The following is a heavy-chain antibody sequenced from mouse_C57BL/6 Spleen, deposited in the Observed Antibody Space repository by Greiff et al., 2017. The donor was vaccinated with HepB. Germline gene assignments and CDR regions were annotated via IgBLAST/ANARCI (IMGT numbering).Heavy chain of an antibody. D-gene: IGHD1-1*01. CDR3: ASDDYGSTWYFDV. CDR1: GFTFSDYG. V-gene: IGHV5-17*01. CDR2: ISSGSSTI. J-gene: IGHJ1*03. Sequence: VQLKESGGGLVKPGGSLKLSCAASGFTFSDYGMHWVRQAPEKGLEWVAYISSGSSTIYYADTVKGRFTISRDNAKNTLFLQMTSLRSEDTAMYYCASDDYGSTWYFDVWGTGTTVTVSS.